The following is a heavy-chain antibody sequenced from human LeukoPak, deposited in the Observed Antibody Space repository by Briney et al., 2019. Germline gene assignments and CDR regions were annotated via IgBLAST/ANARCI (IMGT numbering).Heavy chain of an antibody. D-gene: IGHD1-26*01. V-gene: IGHV4-59*11. CDR3: ARDPWGEGGFDP. CDR2: IYYSGSN. Sequence: PSETLSLTCTVSGVSISSHYRSWVRQPPGKGLEWIGYIYYSGSNNYNPSRKSGVTISVDTSKNQFSLKLSSVTAADTAVYYCARDPWGEGGFDPWGEGTLVTVSS. J-gene: IGHJ5*02. CDR1: GVSISSHY.